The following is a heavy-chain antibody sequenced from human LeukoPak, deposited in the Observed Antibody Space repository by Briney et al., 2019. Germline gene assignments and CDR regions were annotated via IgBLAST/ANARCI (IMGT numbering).Heavy chain of an antibody. CDR1: GYTFTSYD. CDR2: MNPNSGNT. J-gene: IGHJ5*02. Sequence: ASVKVSCKASGYTFTSYDINWLRQATGQGLEWMGWMNPNSGNTGYAQKFQGRVTMTRNTSISTAYMELSSLRSEDTAVYYCARGFNWYSSSWYPNWFDPWGQGTLVTVSS. D-gene: IGHD6-13*01. V-gene: IGHV1-8*01. CDR3: ARGFNWYSSSWYPNWFDP.